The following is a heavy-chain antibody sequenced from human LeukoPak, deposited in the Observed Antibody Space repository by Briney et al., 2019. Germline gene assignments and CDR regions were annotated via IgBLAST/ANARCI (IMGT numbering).Heavy chain of an antibody. CDR3: ARGLGNGWYNYFDY. J-gene: IGHJ4*02. D-gene: IGHD6-19*01. CDR1: GFTFRNYA. V-gene: IGHV3-7*01. CDR2: IKQDGSEK. Sequence: PGGSLRLSCAASGFTFRNYAMSWVRQAPGKGLEWVANIKQDGSEKYYVDSVKGRFTISRDNAENSLYLQMNTLRAEDTAVYYCARGLGNGWYNYFDYWGQGALVTVSS.